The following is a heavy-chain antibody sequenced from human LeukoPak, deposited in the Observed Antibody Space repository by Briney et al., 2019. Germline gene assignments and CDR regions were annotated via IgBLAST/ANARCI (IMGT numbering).Heavy chain of an antibody. D-gene: IGHD1-26*01. CDR2: ISGGGGST. CDR3: AKGGKWDVTPFDY. J-gene: IGHJ4*02. CDR1: GFTFISYT. V-gene: IGHV3-23*01. Sequence: GVSLRPSCATCGFTFISYTMNWVRQAPGKGLEWVSTISGGGGSTYYADSVKGRFTISRDNSKNTLYLQVNSLRAEDTAVYYCAKGGKWDVTPFDYWGQGTLVTVSS.